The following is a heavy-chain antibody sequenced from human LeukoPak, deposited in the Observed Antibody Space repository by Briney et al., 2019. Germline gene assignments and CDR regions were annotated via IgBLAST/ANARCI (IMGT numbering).Heavy chain of an antibody. J-gene: IGHJ5*02. Sequence: GGSLRLSCAASGFTFSSYAMSWVRQAPGKGLEWFSAISVSGGSTYYRDSVKGRFTISRDNSKNTLYLQMNSLRAEDTAVYFCARDSLSTSSGFRGSSDPWGQGTLVAVSS. D-gene: IGHD3-10*01. CDR2: ISVSGGST. V-gene: IGHV3-23*01. CDR3: ARDSLSTSSGFRGSSDP. CDR1: GFTFSSYA.